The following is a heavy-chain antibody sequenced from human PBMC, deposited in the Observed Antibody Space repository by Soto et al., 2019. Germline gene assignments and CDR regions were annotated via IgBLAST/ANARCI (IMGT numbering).Heavy chain of an antibody. Sequence: QVQLQESGPGLVKPSQTLSLTCTVSGGSISSGGYYWSWIRQHPGKGLEWIGYIYYSGSTYYNPSLKSRVTLPEDPAKNQSALMLRSVTAADTAVYYCARGARGGVVVPAATQSYYYYGMDVWGQGTTVTVSS. J-gene: IGHJ6*02. CDR2: IYYSGST. V-gene: IGHV4-31*03. CDR1: GGSISSGGYY. D-gene: IGHD2-2*01. CDR3: ARGARGGVVVPAATQSYYYYGMDV.